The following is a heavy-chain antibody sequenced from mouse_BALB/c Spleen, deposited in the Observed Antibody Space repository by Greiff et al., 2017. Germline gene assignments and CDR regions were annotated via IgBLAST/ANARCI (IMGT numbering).Heavy chain of an antibody. CDR2: IRNKANVYTT. CDR3: ARDKDYGSSYFDY. V-gene: IGHV7-3*02. J-gene: IGHJ2*01. D-gene: IGHD1-1*01. CDR1: GFTFTDYY. Sequence: EVQGVESGGGLVQPGGSLRLSCATSGFTFTDYYMSWVRQPPGKALEWLGFIRNKANVYTTEYSASVKGRFTISRDNSQSILYLQMNTLRADDSATYYCARDKDYGSSYFDYWGQGTTLTVSS.